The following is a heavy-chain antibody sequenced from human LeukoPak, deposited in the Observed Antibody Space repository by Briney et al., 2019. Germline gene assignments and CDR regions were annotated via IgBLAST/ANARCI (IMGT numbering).Heavy chain of an antibody. Sequence: SVKVSCKASGGTFSRYGISWVRQAPGQGLEYMGRFTPILGIANYAQRSRGRVTITADKSTSTASMELSSLSSEDTAVYYCARGRYYYDSSGYSNDPFDIWGQGTMVTVSS. V-gene: IGHV1-69*04. J-gene: IGHJ3*02. D-gene: IGHD3-22*01. CDR2: FTPILGIA. CDR3: ARGRYYYDSSGYSNDPFDI. CDR1: GGTFSRYG.